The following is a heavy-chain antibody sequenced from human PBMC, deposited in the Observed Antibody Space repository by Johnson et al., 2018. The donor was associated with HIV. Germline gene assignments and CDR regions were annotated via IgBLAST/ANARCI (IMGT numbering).Heavy chain of an antibody. D-gene: IGHD3-16*01. J-gene: IGHJ3*02. CDR1: GFTFSSYA. V-gene: IGHV3-30-3*01. CDR3: ARGGKRVMAAFDI. Sequence: QMQLVESGGGVVQPGRSLRLSCAASGFTFSSYAMHWVRQAPGKGLEWVAVISYDGSNKYYADSVKDRFTISRDNSKNTMYLQMNSLRAEDTAVYYCARGGKRVMAAFDIWGQGTMVTVSS. CDR2: ISYDGSNK.